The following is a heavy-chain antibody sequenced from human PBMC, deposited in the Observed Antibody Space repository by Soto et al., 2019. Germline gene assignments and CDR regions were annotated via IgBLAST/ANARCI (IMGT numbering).Heavy chain of an antibody. Sequence: VQLVESVGGVVQPGTSLRLSCTASRFSFHSYGMHWVRQAPGKGLEWVAVISNDGSNKYNADSVKGRFTISRDNSKNTLNLQMARLGPEDTAVYHCTTVTAVGARWFGRHPLGPIDYWGQGAMVTVSS. CDR1: RFSFHSYG. V-gene: IGHV3-30*03. D-gene: IGHD3-10*01. CDR2: ISNDGSNK. J-gene: IGHJ4*02. CDR3: TTVTAVGARWFGRHPLGPIDY.